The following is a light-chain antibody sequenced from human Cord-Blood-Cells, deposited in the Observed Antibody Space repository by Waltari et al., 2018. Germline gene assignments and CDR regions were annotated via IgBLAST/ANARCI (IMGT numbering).Light chain of an antibody. V-gene: IGLV2-14*01. CDR2: EVS. CDR1: SSDVGGYHY. Sequence: QSALTQPASVSGSPGQSIPLSCTGTSSDVGGYHYVSWYQQHPGKAPKLMIYEVSNRPSGVSNRFSGSKSGNTASLTISGLQAEDEADYYCSSYTSSSTYVFGTGTKVTVL. J-gene: IGLJ1*01. CDR3: SSYTSSSTYV.